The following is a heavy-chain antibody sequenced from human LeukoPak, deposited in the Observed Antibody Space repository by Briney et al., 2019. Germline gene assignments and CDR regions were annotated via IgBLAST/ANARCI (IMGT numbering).Heavy chain of an antibody. CDR1: GFTFGSPW. V-gene: IGHV3-74*01. J-gene: IGHJ4*02. Sequence: GGSLRLSCAASGFTFGSPWMHWVRQAPGKGLVWVSRINSDGSATAYADSVKGRFTISRDNAKNSLYLQMNSLRAEDTAVYYCARAYLYYYDSSGSNYWGQGTLVTVSS. CDR2: INSDGSAT. CDR3: ARAYLYYYDSSGSNY. D-gene: IGHD3-22*01.